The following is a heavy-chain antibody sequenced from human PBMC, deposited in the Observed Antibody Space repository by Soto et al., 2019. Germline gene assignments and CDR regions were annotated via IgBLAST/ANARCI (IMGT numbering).Heavy chain of an antibody. J-gene: IGHJ4*02. CDR3: TTDHIAAAGTDY. V-gene: IGHV3-15*07. CDR2: IKRKTDGGTT. CDR1: GFTFSNAW. D-gene: IGHD6-13*01. Sequence: PGGSLRLSCAASGFTFSNAWTNWVRQAPGKGLEWVGRIKRKTDGGTTDYAAPVKGRFTISRDDSKNTLYLQMNSLKTEDTAVYYCTTDHIAAAGTDYWGQGTLVTVSS.